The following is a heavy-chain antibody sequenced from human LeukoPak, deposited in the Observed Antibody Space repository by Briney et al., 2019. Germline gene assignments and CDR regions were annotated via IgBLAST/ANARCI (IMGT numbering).Heavy chain of an antibody. CDR2: MNPNSGNT. Sequence: GASVKVSCKASGYTFTGYYMHWVRQAPGQGLEWVGRMNPNSGNTGYAQKFQGRVTITRNTSISTAYMELSSLRSEDTAVYYCARGHSGWLYDVFDLWGQGTMVTVSS. J-gene: IGHJ3*01. V-gene: IGHV1-8*03. CDR1: GYTFTGYY. D-gene: IGHD6-19*01. CDR3: ARGHSGWLYDVFDL.